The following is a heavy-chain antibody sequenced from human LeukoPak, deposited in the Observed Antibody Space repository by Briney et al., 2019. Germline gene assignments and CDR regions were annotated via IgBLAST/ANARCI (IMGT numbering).Heavy chain of an antibody. Sequence: GGSLRLSCAASGFTFDDYAMHWVRQAPGKGLEWVSGISWNSGSIAYADSMKGRFTISRDNAKNSLYLQMNSLRAEDTALYYCAKDRARYSSGDFDYWGQGTLVTVSS. CDR2: ISWNSGSI. J-gene: IGHJ4*02. V-gene: IGHV3-9*01. D-gene: IGHD6-19*01. CDR3: AKDRARYSSGDFDY. CDR1: GFTFDDYA.